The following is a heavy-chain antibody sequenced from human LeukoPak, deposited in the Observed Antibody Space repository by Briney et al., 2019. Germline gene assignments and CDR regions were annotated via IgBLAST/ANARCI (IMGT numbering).Heavy chain of an antibody. Sequence: GSLRLSCAASGFTFSGSAMHWVRQASGKGLEWVGRIRSKANSYATAYAASVKGRFTISRDDSKNTAYLQMNSLKTEDTAVYYCTRQDYYDSSSNYWGQGTLVTVSS. CDR1: GFTFSGSA. CDR2: IRSKANSYAT. V-gene: IGHV3-73*01. J-gene: IGHJ4*02. CDR3: TRQDYYDSSSNY. D-gene: IGHD3-22*01.